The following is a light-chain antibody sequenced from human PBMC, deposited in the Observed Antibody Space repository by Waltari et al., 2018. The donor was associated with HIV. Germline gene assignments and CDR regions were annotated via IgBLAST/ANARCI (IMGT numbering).Light chain of an antibody. V-gene: IGLV7-46*01. CDR2: DTS. J-gene: IGLJ2*01. CDR3: LLSYSGARV. CDR1: TVAVTSGHY. Sequence: QAVVTQEPSLTASPGGTVTLTCGSSTVAVTSGHYPYWFQQKPGQAPRTLIFDTSTNHSWTPARLPGSLLGGKAALTLSCAQPEDEAEYYCLLSYSGARVFGGGTKLTVL.